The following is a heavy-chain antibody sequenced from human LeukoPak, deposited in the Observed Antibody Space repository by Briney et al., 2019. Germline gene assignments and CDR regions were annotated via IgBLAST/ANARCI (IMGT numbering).Heavy chain of an antibody. Sequence: GASVKVSCKASGYTLTSYGISWVRQAPGQGLEWMGWISAYNGNTNYAQKLQGRVTMTTDTSTSTAYMELRSLRSDDTAVYYCARDLGTPYYYYGMDVWGQGTTVTVSS. D-gene: IGHD7-27*01. V-gene: IGHV1-18*01. CDR1: GYTLTSYG. CDR3: ARDLGTPYYYYGMDV. CDR2: ISAYNGNT. J-gene: IGHJ6*02.